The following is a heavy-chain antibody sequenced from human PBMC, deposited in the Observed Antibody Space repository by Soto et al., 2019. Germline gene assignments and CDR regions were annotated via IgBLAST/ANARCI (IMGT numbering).Heavy chain of an antibody. J-gene: IGHJ4*02. V-gene: IGHV4-59*01. CDR3: AREGNLGRWLQPLDF. CDR2: IHYNGNT. Sequence: PSETLSLTCPFSGYSISAYSWSWVRQPPGKGLEWIGNIHYNGNTKYNPSLKSRVTMSVDTSKNQFSLKLISVTAADTAKYFCAREGNLGRWLQPLDFWGQGTLVTVSS. CDR1: GYSISAYS. D-gene: IGHD5-12*01.